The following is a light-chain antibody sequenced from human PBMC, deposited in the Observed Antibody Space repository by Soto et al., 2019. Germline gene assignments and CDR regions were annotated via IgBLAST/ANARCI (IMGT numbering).Light chain of an antibody. J-gene: IGKJ1*01. V-gene: IGKV3-11*01. CDR2: DAS. CDR1: QSVSSY. CDR3: QHRSNWSPTWT. Sequence: EMVLTLYPATLSLSPGERATLSCRASQSVSSYLAWYQQKPGQAPRLLIYDASNRATGIPARFSGSGSGTDFTLTISSLEPEDFAVYYCQHRSNWSPTWTSGQGTKVDNK.